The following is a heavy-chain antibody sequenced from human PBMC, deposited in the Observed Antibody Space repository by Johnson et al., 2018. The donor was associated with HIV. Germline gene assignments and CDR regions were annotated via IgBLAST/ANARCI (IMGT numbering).Heavy chain of an antibody. CDR1: GFTFSSYG. V-gene: IGHV3-30*03. CDR2: ISYDGSNK. CDR3: ARDYDIPRDDAFDI. J-gene: IGHJ3*02. Sequence: VQLVESGGGLVQPGGSLRLSCAASGFTFSSYGMHWVRQAPGKGLEWVAVISYDGSNKYYADSVKGRFTISSDNSKNTLYLQMNSLRVEDTAVYYCARDYDIPRDDAFDIWGQGTMVTVSS. D-gene: IGHD3-9*01.